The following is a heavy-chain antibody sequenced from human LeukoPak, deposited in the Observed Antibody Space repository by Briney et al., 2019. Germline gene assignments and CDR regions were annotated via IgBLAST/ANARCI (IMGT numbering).Heavy chain of an antibody. D-gene: IGHD5-12*01. J-gene: IGHJ4*02. CDR3: ATYSGYVDY. V-gene: IGHV4-39*01. CDR1: GGSISSRSNY. CDR2: LYYSGST. Sequence: SETLSLTCTVSGGSISSRSNYWGWIRQPPGRGLEWIGSLYYSGSTYYNPSLKSRVTISVDTSKNQLSLKLSSVTAADTAVYYCATYSGYVDYWGQGTLVTVSS.